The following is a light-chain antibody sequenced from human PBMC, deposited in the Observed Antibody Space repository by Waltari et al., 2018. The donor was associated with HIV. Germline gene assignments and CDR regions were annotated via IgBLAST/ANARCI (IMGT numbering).Light chain of an antibody. CDR2: EVN. J-gene: IGLJ3*02. CDR1: RSDVGGHKS. V-gene: IGLV2-8*01. CDR3: SSFAGNNNYWL. Sequence: QSALTQPPSASGSPGPSVTISCTGSRSDVGGHKSVSWYQKHPGKAPKRMIYEVNKRPSGVPDRFSGSKSGNTASLTVSGLQAEDEAYYFCSSFAGNNNYWLFGGGTKLTVL.